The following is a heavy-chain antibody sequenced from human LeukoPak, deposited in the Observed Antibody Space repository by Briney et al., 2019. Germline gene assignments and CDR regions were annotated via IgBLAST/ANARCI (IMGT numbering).Heavy chain of an antibody. V-gene: IGHV5-51*01. J-gene: IGHJ3*02. CDR2: IYPGDSET. Sequence: GESLQISCKGSGYTFSTYWIAWVRQQPGKGLEWMGIIYPGDSETTYSPSFQGQVTISADKSINTAYLQWNSLKASDTAMYFCARPREQWSDGALDIWGQGTIISVSS. CDR1: GYTFSTYW. CDR3: ARPREQWSDGALDI. D-gene: IGHD6-19*01.